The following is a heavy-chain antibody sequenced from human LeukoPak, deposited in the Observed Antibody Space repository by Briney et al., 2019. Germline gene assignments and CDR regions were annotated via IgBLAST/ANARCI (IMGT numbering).Heavy chain of an antibody. D-gene: IGHD2-2*01. J-gene: IGHJ4*02. CDR2: IRSKVYDGTK. V-gene: IGHV3-49*04. CDR3: TRVGYCSSTSCLYFDY. Sequence: AGGSLRLSCTASGFTFGDYVMSWVRQAPGKGLEWAGFIRSKVYDGTKEYAASVKGRFTISRDDPRSIAYLQMNSLKTEDTAVYYCTRVGYCSSTSCLYFDYWGQGTLVTVSS. CDR1: GFTFGDYV.